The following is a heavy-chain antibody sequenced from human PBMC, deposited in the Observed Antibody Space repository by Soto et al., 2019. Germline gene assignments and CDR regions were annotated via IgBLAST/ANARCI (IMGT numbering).Heavy chain of an antibody. V-gene: IGHV4-39*01. J-gene: IGHJ4*02. Sequence: SETLSLTCTVSGASISTRSYYWGWIRQPPGKGLEWIGSIYYSGSTYYNPSLKSRVTISVDTSKNQFSLKLSSVTAADTAVYYCARTGGATEAYYFDYWGRGALVT. CDR2: IYYSGST. CDR1: GASISTRSYY. CDR3: ARTGGATEAYYFDY. D-gene: IGHD2-21*01.